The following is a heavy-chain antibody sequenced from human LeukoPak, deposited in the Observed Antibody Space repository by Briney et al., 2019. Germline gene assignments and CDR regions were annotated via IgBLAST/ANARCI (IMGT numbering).Heavy chain of an antibody. CDR3: ARAERQSVLEADFDY. CDR2: INPNSGCT. V-gene: IGHV1-2*02. D-gene: IGHD2-8*02. CDR1: VYTFTVYD. Sequence: ASVTVSFKSSVYTFTVYDMHWVRQAPAQGQERMGWINPNSGCTNYAQKFQSRVTMTRDTSRSPSYLELSTLTSDDTAVYYCARAERQSVLEADFDYWGEGSLVTVSS. J-gene: IGHJ4*02.